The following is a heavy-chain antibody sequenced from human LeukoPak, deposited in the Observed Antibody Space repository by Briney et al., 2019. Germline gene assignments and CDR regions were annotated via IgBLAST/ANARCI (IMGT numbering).Heavy chain of an antibody. CDR2: ISSSGSTI. Sequence: GGSLRLSCAASGFTFSSYEMNWVRQAPGKGLEWVSYISSSGSTIYYADSVKGRFTISRDNAKNSLYLQMNSLRAEDTAVYYCARAYSSSWYFDYWGQGTLVTVSS. V-gene: IGHV3-48*03. D-gene: IGHD6-13*01. J-gene: IGHJ4*02. CDR3: ARAYSSSWYFDY. CDR1: GFTFSSYE.